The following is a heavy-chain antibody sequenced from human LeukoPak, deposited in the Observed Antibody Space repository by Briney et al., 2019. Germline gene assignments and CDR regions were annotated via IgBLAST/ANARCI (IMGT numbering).Heavy chain of an antibody. D-gene: IGHD6-19*01. CDR3: ARVGDAGSGWFDY. V-gene: IGHV4-61*01. J-gene: IGHJ4*02. CDR2: IYSSGST. CDR1: GRSVSSGSYY. Sequence: KPSETLSLTRTLSGRSVSSGSYYRAWIRQPPGKEHEWMVYIYSSGSTNNNPSLKSRVTISVDTFKKQFALKVTSVTAADTGKYYCARVGDAGSGWFDYWGQGTLVTVSS.